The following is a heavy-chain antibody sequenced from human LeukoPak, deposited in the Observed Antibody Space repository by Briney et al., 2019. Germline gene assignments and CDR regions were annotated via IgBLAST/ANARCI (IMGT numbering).Heavy chain of an antibody. CDR3: ARSAEHCNNGVCFTDYYMDV. Sequence: ASVKFSCKASGYTFSGSDIHWVRQAPGQGLEWMGRINPNSGDTNYAQKFQGRVTMTRDTSISTAYMELSSLTSDDTAVYFCARSAEHCNNGVCFTDYYMDVWGKGTTVTVSS. V-gene: IGHV1-2*06. J-gene: IGHJ6*03. CDR1: GYTFSGSD. D-gene: IGHD2-8*01. CDR2: INPNSGDT.